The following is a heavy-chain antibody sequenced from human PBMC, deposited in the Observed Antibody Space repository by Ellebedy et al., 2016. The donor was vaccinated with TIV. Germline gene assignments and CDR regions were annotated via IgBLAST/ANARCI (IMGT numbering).Heavy chain of an antibody. Sequence: AASVKVSCKASGYTFTDYDINWARQATGQGLEWMGWINPNSGGTNYAQKFQGWVTMTRDTSISTAYMELSRLRSDDTAVYYCARDGGSYSDFDYWGQGTLVTVSS. J-gene: IGHJ4*02. D-gene: IGHD1-26*01. V-gene: IGHV1-2*04. CDR1: GYTFTDYD. CDR2: INPNSGGT. CDR3: ARDGGSYSDFDY.